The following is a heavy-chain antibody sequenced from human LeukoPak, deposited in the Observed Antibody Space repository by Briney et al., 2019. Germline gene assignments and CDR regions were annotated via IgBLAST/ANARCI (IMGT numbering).Heavy chain of an antibody. V-gene: IGHV3-21*01. Sequence: GGSLRLSCAASGFTFSSYSMTWVRQAPGKGLEWVSSISSSSSYIYYADSVKGRFTISRDNAKNSLYLQMNSLRAEDTAVYYCARYSGYDDAFDIWGQGTMVTVSS. D-gene: IGHD5-12*01. CDR1: GFTFSSYS. CDR3: ARYSGYDDAFDI. CDR2: ISSSSSYI. J-gene: IGHJ3*02.